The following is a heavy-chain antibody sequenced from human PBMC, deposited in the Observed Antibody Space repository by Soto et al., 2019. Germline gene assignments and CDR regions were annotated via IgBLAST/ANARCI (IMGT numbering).Heavy chain of an antibody. Sequence: QVQLVQSGTEVKKPGSSVAVSCQASAGTFNNHSLSWVRQAPGQGLEWMGRSIPILGRADYSQKFQGRLTLTVDKSTSTADMELSSLTSEDTAVYYCVSDLGYFDFWGQGTLVTVSS. J-gene: IGHJ4*02. D-gene: IGHD2-15*01. CDR3: VSDLGYFDF. V-gene: IGHV1-69*08. CDR2: SIPILGRA. CDR1: AGTFNNHS.